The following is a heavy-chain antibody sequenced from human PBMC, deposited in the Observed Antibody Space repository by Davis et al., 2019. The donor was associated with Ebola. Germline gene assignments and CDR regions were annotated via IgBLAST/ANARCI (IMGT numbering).Heavy chain of an antibody. D-gene: IGHD5-18*01. V-gene: IGHV3-74*01. CDR3: AREDTTTANDAFDI. CDR1: GFTFSSYG. J-gene: IGHJ3*02. Sequence: GESLKISCAASGFTFSSYGMHWVRQAPGKGLVWVSRINSDGSSTSYADSVKGRFTISRDNAKNTLYLQMNSLRAEDTAVYYCAREDTTTANDAFDIWGQGTMVTVSS. CDR2: INSDGSST.